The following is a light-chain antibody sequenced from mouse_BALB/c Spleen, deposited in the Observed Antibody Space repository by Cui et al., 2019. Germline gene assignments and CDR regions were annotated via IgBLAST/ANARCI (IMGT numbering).Light chain of an antibody. J-gene: IGKJ5*01. V-gene: IGKV4-68*01. CDR3: QQWSSNPLT. CDR1: SSVSY. Sequence: QIVLNQYPAVMSASPGGKVTMTCSASSSVSYMYWYQQKPRSSPKPWIYLTSNLASGVPARFSGSGSGTSYSLTISSMEAEDAATYYCQQWSSNPLTFGAGTKLELK. CDR2: LTS.